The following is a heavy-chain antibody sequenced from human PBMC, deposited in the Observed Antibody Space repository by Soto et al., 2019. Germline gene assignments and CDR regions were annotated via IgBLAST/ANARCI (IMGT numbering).Heavy chain of an antibody. CDR2: VSHDGRNT. V-gene: IGHV3-30*18. CDR3: AKGGRQWLVTSDFNY. CDR1: RFTFSDYA. D-gene: IGHD6-19*01. Sequence: VQLVESGGGVVQPGRSLRLCCAASRFTFSDYAMHWVRQAPGKGLEWVAVVSHDGRNTHYADSVKGRFTISRDSSKNTVPLEMTSLRAEDTAVYYFAKGGRQWLVTSDFNYWGQGALVTVSS. J-gene: IGHJ4*02.